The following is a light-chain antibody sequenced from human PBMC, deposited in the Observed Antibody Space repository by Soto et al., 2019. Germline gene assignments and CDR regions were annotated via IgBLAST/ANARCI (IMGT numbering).Light chain of an antibody. J-gene: IGLJ3*02. Sequence: QSALTQPASVSGSPGQSITISCTGTSSDVGGYKYVSWYQQYPGKAPKLIIYEVSNRPSGVSNRFSGSKSGNTASLTISGLQADDEADYYCSSYTRSSTLVFGGGTQLTVL. CDR3: SSYTRSSTLV. CDR1: SSDVGGYKY. V-gene: IGLV2-14*01. CDR2: EVS.